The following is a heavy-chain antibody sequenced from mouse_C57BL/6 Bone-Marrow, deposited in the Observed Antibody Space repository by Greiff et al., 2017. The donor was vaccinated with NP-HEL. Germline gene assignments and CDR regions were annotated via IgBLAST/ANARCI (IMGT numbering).Heavy chain of an antibody. CDR3: ARAGYGSSYPFAY. CDR1: GFTFSSYA. D-gene: IGHD1-1*01. V-gene: IGHV5-4*01. Sequence: DVQLVESGGGLVKPGGSLKLSCAASGFTFSSYAMSWVRQTPEKRLEWVATISDGGSYTYYPDNVKGRFTISRDNAKNNLYLQMSHLKSEDTAMYYCARAGYGSSYPFAYWGQGTLVTVSA. CDR2: ISDGGSYT. J-gene: IGHJ3*01.